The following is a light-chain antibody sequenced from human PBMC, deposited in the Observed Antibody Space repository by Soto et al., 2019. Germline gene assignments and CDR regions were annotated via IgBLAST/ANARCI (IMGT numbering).Light chain of an antibody. CDR3: QQYSHLIT. CDR2: AVS. Sequence: VLTQSPGTRSLSPGERATLPCRASRSVSSNYLGWYQQKPGQAPRLLIYAVSTRATGIPDRFSGSGSGTDFTLTISRLEPEDSALYYCQQYSHLITFGQGTRLEIK. J-gene: IGKJ5*01. V-gene: IGKV3-20*01. CDR1: RSVSSNY.